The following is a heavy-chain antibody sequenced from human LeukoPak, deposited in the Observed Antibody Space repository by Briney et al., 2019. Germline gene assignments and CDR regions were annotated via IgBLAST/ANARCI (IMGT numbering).Heavy chain of an antibody. Sequence: SETLSLTCAVYGGSLSGYYWSWIRQPPGKGLEWIGSIYCSGSTYYNPSLKSRVTISVDTSKNQFSLKLSSVTAADTAVYYCARWNYDFWSGYGNWFDPWGQGTLVTVSS. D-gene: IGHD3-3*01. CDR2: IYCSGST. CDR3: ARWNYDFWSGYGNWFDP. CDR1: GGSLSGYY. J-gene: IGHJ5*02. V-gene: IGHV4-34*01.